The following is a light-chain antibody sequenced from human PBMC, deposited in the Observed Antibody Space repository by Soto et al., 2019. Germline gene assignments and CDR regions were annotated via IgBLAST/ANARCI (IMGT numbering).Light chain of an antibody. CDR2: DVS. J-gene: IGLJ1*01. CDR1: SSDVGGYNY. CDR3: SSYTTSNTRQIV. V-gene: IGLV2-14*01. Sequence: QSVLTRLGYVFGSPGQSITISCTGTSSDVGGYNYVSWYQQHPGKAPKFMIYDVSNRPSGVSNRFSGSKSGNTASLTISGLQAEDEADYYCSSYTTSNTRQIVFGTGTKVTVL.